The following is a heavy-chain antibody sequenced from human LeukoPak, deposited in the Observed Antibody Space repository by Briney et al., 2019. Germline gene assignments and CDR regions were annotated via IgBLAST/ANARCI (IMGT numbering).Heavy chain of an antibody. CDR3: ARGDRFGDPFDY. CDR1: GGSISSGGYY. Sequence: ASETLSLTCTVSGGSISSGGYYWSWIRQHPGKGLEWIGYIYYSGSTYYNPSLKSRVTISADTSKNQFSLKLSSVTAADTAVYYCARGDRFGDPFDYWGQGTLVTVSS. D-gene: IGHD3-10*01. V-gene: IGHV4-31*03. CDR2: IYYSGST. J-gene: IGHJ4*02.